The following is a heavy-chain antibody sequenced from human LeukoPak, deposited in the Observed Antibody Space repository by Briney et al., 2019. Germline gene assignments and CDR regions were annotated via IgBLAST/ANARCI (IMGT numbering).Heavy chain of an antibody. J-gene: IGHJ4*02. Sequence: GASVKVSCKASGYIFISYDINWVRQATGQGLEWMGWMSPNSGNTGYAQKFQGRITMTKSTSISTAYMELSDLESEDTAVYYCARTPPDYGIDYWGQGTLVTVSS. V-gene: IGHV1-8*01. CDR3: ARTPPDYGIDY. D-gene: IGHD4-17*01. CDR1: GYIFISYD. CDR2: MSPNSGNT.